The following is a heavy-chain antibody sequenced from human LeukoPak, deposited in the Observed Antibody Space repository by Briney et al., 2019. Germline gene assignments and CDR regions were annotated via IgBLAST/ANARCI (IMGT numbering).Heavy chain of an antibody. D-gene: IGHD1-14*01. CDR3: ARGYKRGSLNY. V-gene: IGHV4-34*01. CDR1: GGSFSGYY. CDR2: INHSGST. Sequence: SEALSLTCAVYGGSFSGYYWSWIRQPPGKGLEWIGEINHSGSTNYNPSLKSRVTISVDTSKNQFSLKLSSVTAADTAVYYCARGYKRGSLNYWGQGTLVTVSS. J-gene: IGHJ4*02.